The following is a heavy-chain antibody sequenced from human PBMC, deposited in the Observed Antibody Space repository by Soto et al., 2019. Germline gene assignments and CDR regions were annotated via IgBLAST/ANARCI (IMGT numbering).Heavy chain of an antibody. Sequence: SETLSLTCAVYGGSFSGYYWSWIRQPPGKGLEWIGEINHSGSTNYNPSLKSRVTISVDTSKNQFSLKLSSVTAADTAVYYCARGRGEGARPRPPYSSGWYGPPPFDYWGQGTLVTVSS. J-gene: IGHJ4*02. CDR1: GGSFSGYY. CDR2: INHSGST. D-gene: IGHD6-19*01. CDR3: ARGRGEGARPRPPYSSGWYGPPPFDY. V-gene: IGHV4-34*01.